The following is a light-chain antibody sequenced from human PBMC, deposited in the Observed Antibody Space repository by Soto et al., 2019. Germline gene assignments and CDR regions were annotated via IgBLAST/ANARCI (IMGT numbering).Light chain of an antibody. CDR2: ATS. V-gene: IGKV1-39*01. Sequence: DTQMTQSPSSLSASVGDRVTITCRASQSISTYLNWCQQKPGKAPKVLIYATSSLHSGVPSRFSGSGSEAEFSITISSMQHEDYATYYCQQPYSKHRTFGRGTKVDIK. J-gene: IGKJ4*01. CDR1: QSISTY. CDR3: QQPYSKHRT.